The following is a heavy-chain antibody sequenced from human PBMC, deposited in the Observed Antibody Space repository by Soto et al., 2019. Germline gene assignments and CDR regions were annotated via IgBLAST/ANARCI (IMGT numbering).Heavy chain of an antibody. CDR3: ARDKISTSTPYYYYYMDV. J-gene: IGHJ6*03. V-gene: IGHV3-66*01. Sequence: GGSLRLSCAASGFTVSSNYMSWVRQAPGKGLEWVSVIYSGGSTYYADSVKGRFTISRDNSKNTLYLQMNSLRAEDTAVYYCARDKISTSTPYYYYYMDVWGKGTTVTVSS. CDR1: GFTVSSNY. D-gene: IGHD2-2*01. CDR2: IYSGGST.